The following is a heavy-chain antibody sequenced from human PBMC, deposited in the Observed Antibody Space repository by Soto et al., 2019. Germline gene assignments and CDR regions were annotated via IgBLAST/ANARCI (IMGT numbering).Heavy chain of an antibody. V-gene: IGHV1-2*02. D-gene: IGHD6-13*01. Sequence: ASVKVSCKASGYTFTGYYMHWVRQAPGQGLEWMGWINPNSGGTNYAQKFQGRVTMTRDTSISTAYMELSRLRSDDTAVYYCARMGYNARIAAAGKGLIDYWGQGTLVTVSS. J-gene: IGHJ4*02. CDR2: INPNSGGT. CDR1: GYTFTGYY. CDR3: ARMGYNARIAAAGKGLIDY.